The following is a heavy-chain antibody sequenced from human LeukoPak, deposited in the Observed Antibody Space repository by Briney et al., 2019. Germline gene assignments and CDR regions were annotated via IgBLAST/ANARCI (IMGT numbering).Heavy chain of an antibody. J-gene: IGHJ4*02. V-gene: IGHV4-59*01. D-gene: IGHD3-10*01. CDR2: ISYSGTT. CDR1: GGSISSYY. CDR3: ARVWVGEFYSDY. Sequence: SETLSLTCTVSGGSISSYYWSWIRQPPGKGLEWIGYISYSGTTNNNPSLKSRVTISVDTSKNQLSRKLSSVTAADTAVYYCARVWVGEFYSDYWGQGTLVTVSS.